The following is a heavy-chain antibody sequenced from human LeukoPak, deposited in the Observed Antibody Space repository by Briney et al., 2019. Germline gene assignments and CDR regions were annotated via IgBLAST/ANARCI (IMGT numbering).Heavy chain of an antibody. V-gene: IGHV4-59*08. CDR3: ARQSGSYDY. Sequence: SETLSLTCTVSGGSISSYYWSWIRQPPGKGLEWIGYIYYSGSTNYNPPLKSRVTISVDTSKNQFSLKLSSVTAADTAIYYCARQSGSYDYWGQGTLVTVSS. CDR1: GGSISSYY. CDR2: IYYSGST. J-gene: IGHJ4*02. D-gene: IGHD3-10*01.